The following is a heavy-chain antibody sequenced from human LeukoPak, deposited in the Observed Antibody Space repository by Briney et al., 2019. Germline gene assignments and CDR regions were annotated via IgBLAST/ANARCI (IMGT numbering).Heavy chain of an antibody. CDR1: GFTFSDYY. J-gene: IGHJ4*02. CDR3: AKDRPLWFGELFPIFDY. CDR2: ISGSGGST. Sequence: GGSLRLSCAASGFTFSDYYMSWVRQAPGKGLEWVSAISGSGGSTYYADSVKGRFTISRDNSKNTLYLQMNSLRAEDTAVYYCAKDRPLWFGELFPIFDYWGQGTLVTVSS. V-gene: IGHV3-23*01. D-gene: IGHD3-10*01.